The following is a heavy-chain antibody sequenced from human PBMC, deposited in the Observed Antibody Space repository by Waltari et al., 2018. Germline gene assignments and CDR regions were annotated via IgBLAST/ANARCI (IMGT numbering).Heavy chain of an antibody. J-gene: IGHJ6*03. CDR2: IYYSGST. CDR3: ARDFGYCSGGSCPVDYYYMDV. V-gene: IGHV4-59*01. D-gene: IGHD2-15*01. Sequence: QVQLQESGPGLVKPSETLSLTCTVSGGSISSYYWSWIRQPPGKGLEWIGYIYYSGSTNYNPSLKSRVTISVDTSKNQFSLKLSSVTAADTAVYYCARDFGYCSGGSCPVDYYYMDVWGKGTTVTVSS. CDR1: GGSISSYY.